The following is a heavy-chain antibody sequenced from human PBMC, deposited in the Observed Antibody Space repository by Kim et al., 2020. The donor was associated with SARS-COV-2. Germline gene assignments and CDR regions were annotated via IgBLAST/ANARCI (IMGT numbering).Heavy chain of an antibody. CDR1: GFTVSSNY. D-gene: IGHD1-7*01. J-gene: IGHJ4*02. V-gene: IGHV3-66*02. Sequence: GGSLRLSCAASGFTVSSNYMSWVRQAPGKGLEWVSVIYSGGSTYYADSVKGRFTISRDNSKNTLYLQMNSLRAEDTAVYYCAIETRAPLNYRIDYWGQGTLVTVSS. CDR2: IYSGGST. CDR3: AIETRAPLNYRIDY.